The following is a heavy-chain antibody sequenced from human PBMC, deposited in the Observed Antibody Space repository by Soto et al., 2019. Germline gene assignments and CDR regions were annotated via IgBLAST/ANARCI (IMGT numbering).Heavy chain of an antibody. CDR3: TRGNWFDP. CDR1: GSALTELS. Sequence: QVRLIQSGTEVKKPGASVKVSCSLSGSALTELSLHWVRQAPGKGLEWMGCSDREDGETFYAQKFEVRLTITDDTSTNTAYMELRSLGSEDTAVYYCTRGNWFDPWGQGTLVAVSS. J-gene: IGHJ5*02. V-gene: IGHV1-24*01. CDR2: SDREDGET.